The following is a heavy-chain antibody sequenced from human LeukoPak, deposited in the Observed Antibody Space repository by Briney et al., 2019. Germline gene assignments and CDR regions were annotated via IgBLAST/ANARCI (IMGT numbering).Heavy chain of an antibody. V-gene: IGHV1-69*01. CDR3: ARAIPSGSYFGPVGY. J-gene: IGHJ4*02. D-gene: IGHD1-26*01. Sequence: SVKVSCKASGGTFSSYAISWVRQAPGQGLEWMGGIIPVFGTANYAQKFQGRVTITADESTSTAYMELSSLRSEDTAVYYCARAIPSGSYFGPVGYWGQGTLVTVSS. CDR2: IIPVFGTA. CDR1: GGTFSSYA.